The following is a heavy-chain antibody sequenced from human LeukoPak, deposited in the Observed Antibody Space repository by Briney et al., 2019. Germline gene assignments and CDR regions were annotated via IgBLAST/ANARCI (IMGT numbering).Heavy chain of an antibody. Sequence: SETLSLTCTVSGYSISSGYYWGWIRQPPGKGLEWIGSIYHSGSTYYNPSLKSRVTISVDTSKNQFSLKLSSVTAADTAVYYCARNPDCSGGSCSDYWGQGTLVTVSS. D-gene: IGHD2-15*01. J-gene: IGHJ4*02. CDR3: ARNPDCSGGSCSDY. CDR2: IYHSGST. CDR1: GYSISSGYY. V-gene: IGHV4-38-2*02.